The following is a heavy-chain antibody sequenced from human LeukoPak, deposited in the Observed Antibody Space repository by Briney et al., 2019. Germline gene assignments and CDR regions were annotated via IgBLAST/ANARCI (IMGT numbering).Heavy chain of an antibody. Sequence: GGSLRLSCAASGFTFSSYAMSWVRQAPGKGREWVSAISGSGGSTYYADSVKGRFTISRDNSKNTLYLQMNSLRAEDTAVYYCAKALSRQLLPFDYWGQGTLVTVSS. J-gene: IGHJ4*02. CDR1: GFTFSSYA. D-gene: IGHD2-2*01. CDR3: AKALSRQLLPFDY. CDR2: ISGSGGST. V-gene: IGHV3-23*01.